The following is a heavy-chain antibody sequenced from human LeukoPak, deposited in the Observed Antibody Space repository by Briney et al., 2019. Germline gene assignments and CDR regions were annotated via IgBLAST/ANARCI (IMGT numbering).Heavy chain of an antibody. V-gene: IGHV5-51*01. Sequence: GESLKISCEASGYIFPNYWIGWVRQVPGKGLDWMGLIHPGDSDTRYSPSFQGQDTISVDKSITTAYLQWSSLQASDTAIYFCARVVVVTSTHWYFDLWGRGSLVTVFS. CDR2: IHPGDSDT. J-gene: IGHJ2*01. D-gene: IGHD2-21*02. CDR3: ARVVVVTSTHWYFDL. CDR1: GYIFPNYW.